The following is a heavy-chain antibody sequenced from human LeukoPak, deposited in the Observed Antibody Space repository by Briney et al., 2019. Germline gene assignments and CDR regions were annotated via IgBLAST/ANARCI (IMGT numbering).Heavy chain of an antibody. CDR3: TGNYYGSGSYADFDY. CDR1: GFTFSGSA. D-gene: IGHD3-10*01. V-gene: IGHV3-73*01. Sequence: QPGGSLRLSCAASGFTFSGSALHWVRQASGKGLEWVGRIRSTANGYATAYAASVKGRFTISRDDSKNTAYLQMDSLKTEDTAVYYCTGNYYGSGSYADFDYWGQGTLATVSS. CDR2: IRSTANGYAT. J-gene: IGHJ4*02.